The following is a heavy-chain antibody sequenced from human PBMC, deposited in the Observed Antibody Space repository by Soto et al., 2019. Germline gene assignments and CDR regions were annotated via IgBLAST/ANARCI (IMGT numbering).Heavy chain of an antibody. V-gene: IGHV4-61*01. Sequence: PSETLSLTCTVSGGSVTIGSYHWTWIRQPPGRGLEWIGFVHYSGITNYNPSLKSRVTISLDTSKNRFSLNLNSVPAADTAAYYGARVSIRAVAYTPADSRCQGLLVTVSS. CDR2: VHYSGIT. J-gene: IGHJ4*02. D-gene: IGHD6-19*01. CDR3: ARVSIRAVAYTPADS. CDR1: GGSVTIGSYH.